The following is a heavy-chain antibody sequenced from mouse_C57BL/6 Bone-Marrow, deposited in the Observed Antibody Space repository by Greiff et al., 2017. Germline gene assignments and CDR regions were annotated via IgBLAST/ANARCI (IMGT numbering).Heavy chain of an antibody. CDR1: GYTFTSYG. Sequence: VQLQQSGAELARPGASVKLSCKASGYTFTSYGISWVKQRTGQGLEWIGEIYPRSGNTYYNEKFKGKATLTADKSSSTAYMELRSLTSEDSAVYYCARRRGYRNPFADWGQGTLVTVSA. CDR3: ARRRGYRNPFAD. J-gene: IGHJ3*01. D-gene: IGHD2-5*01. CDR2: IYPRSGNT. V-gene: IGHV1-81*01.